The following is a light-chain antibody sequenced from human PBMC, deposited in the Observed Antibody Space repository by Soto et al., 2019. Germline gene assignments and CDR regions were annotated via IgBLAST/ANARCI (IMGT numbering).Light chain of an antibody. CDR2: EAS. CDR1: QNINKW. J-gene: IGKJ2*01. V-gene: IGKV1-5*03. CDR3: QQYNTQAT. Sequence: IQMTQSPSTLSASVGGTVIITCRASQNINKWLAWYQQKPGKAPKLLIYEASILERGVPSRFSGSGSGTEFTLTVSSLQPDDFATYYCQQYNTQATFGPGTNVDIK.